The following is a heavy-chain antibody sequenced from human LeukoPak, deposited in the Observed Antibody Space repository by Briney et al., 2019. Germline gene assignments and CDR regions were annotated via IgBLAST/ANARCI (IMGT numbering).Heavy chain of an antibody. D-gene: IGHD3-10*01. CDR3: VRFGGPSLLQHYFDY. CDR2: IYPGDSDT. CDR1: GYSFTSYW. Sequence: GESLKISCKGSGYSFTSYWIGWVRQMPGKGLEWMGIIYPGDSDTRYSPSFQGQVTISADKSINTAYLQWSSLKASDTAMYYCVRFGGPSLLQHYFDYWGQGTLVTVPS. V-gene: IGHV5-51*01. J-gene: IGHJ4*02.